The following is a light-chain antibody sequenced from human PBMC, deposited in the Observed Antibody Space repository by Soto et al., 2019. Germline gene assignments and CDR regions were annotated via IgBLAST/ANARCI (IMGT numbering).Light chain of an antibody. V-gene: IGKV3-15*01. Sequence: EIVTTQSPATLSVSPGERAALSCRASQSVSSNFAWYQQKPGQAPRLLIYGASTRATGIPARFSGSGSGTEFTLTISSLQSEDFAVYYCHQYNNWPYTFGQGTKLEIK. CDR2: GAS. CDR3: HQYNNWPYT. J-gene: IGKJ2*01. CDR1: QSVSSN.